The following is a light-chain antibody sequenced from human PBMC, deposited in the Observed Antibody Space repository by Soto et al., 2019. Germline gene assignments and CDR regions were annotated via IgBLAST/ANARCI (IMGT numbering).Light chain of an antibody. CDR3: CSYAGSSTWV. V-gene: IGLV2-23*02. CDR1: SSDVGSYNL. Sequence: QSALTQPASVSGSPGQSITISCTGTSSDVGSYNLVSWYQQHPGKAPKLMIYEVNKRPSGVSNRFSGSKSGNTASLTISGLQAEDEADYYCCSYAGSSTWVFGGGTKLTGL. J-gene: IGLJ3*02. CDR2: EVN.